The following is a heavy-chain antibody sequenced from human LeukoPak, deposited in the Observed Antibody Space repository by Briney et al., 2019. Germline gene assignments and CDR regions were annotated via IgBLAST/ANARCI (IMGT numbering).Heavy chain of an antibody. CDR2: INHSGSA. Sequence: SETLSLTCTVSGGSISSSSYYWGWIRQPPGKGLEWIGEINHSGSANYNPSLKSRVTISVDTSKNQFSLKLSSVTAADTAVYYCARGRDYDFWSGNTDNWFDPWGQGTLVTVSS. V-gene: IGHV4-39*07. CDR1: GGSISSSSYY. CDR3: ARGRDYDFWSGNTDNWFDP. J-gene: IGHJ5*02. D-gene: IGHD3-3*01.